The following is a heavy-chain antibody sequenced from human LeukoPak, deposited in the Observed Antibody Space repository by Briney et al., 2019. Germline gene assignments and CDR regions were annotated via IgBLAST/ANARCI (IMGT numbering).Heavy chain of an antibody. CDR3: ARRYSGYDWGYYYYYMDV. V-gene: IGHV4-4*02. CDR2: IYHSGST. J-gene: IGHJ6*03. D-gene: IGHD5-12*01. CDR1: GASISSSNW. Sequence: MASETLSLTCAVSGASISSSNWWSWVRQAPGKGLEWIGEIYHSGSTNYNPSLKSRVTISVDKSKNQFSLKLSSVTAADTAVYYCARRYSGYDWGYYYYYMDVWGKGTTVTVSS.